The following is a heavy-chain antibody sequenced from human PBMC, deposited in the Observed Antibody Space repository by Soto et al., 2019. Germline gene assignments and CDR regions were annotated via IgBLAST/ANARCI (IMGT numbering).Heavy chain of an antibody. Sequence: GGSLTLFSEASAATGSSDGMHTVPQAGTRGLVGVADIWYYRSNKFYADSVKGRFTIARENSKNALYRQMNSLRAEDTAVYYCARDLISGHARLWLFSPPVSSMDVWGQVPTVTVSS. D-gene: IGHD5-18*01. CDR3: ARDLISGHARLWLFSPPVSSMDV. J-gene: IGHJ6*02. V-gene: IGHV3-33*01. CDR2: IWYYRSNK. CDR1: AATGSSDG.